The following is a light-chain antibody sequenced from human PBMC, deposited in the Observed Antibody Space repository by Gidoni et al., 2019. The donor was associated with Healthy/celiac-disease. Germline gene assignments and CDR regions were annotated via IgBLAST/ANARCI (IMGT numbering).Light chain of an antibody. V-gene: IGLV2-23*02. CDR3: CSYAGSSTHVV. CDR2: EVS. Sequence: QSALTQPASVSGSPGPSITISCTGTSSDVGSYHLVPWYQQHPGKAPKLMIYEVSKRPSGVSNRFSGSKSGNTASLTISGLQAEDEADYYCCSYAGSSTHVVFGGGTKLTVL. CDR1: SSDVGSYHL. J-gene: IGLJ2*01.